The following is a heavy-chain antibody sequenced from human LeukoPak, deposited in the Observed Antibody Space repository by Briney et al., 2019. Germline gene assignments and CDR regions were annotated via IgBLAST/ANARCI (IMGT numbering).Heavy chain of an antibody. D-gene: IGHD3-3*01. CDR3: VREAYDDFWSGSWRYYYYMDV. J-gene: IGHJ6*03. CDR1: GFTFSSYW. CDR2: IKQDGSEK. V-gene: IGHV3-7*01. Sequence: PGGSLRLSCAASGFTFSSYWMSWVRQAPGKGLGWVANIKQDGSEKFYVDSVKGRFTISRDNAKNSLYLQMSSLRAEDTAVYYCVREAYDDFWSGSWRYYYYMDVWGKGITVTVSS.